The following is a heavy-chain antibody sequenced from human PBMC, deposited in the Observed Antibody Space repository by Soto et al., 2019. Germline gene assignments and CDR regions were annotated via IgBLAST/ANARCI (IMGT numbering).Heavy chain of an antibody. CDR1: GGSISSSSYY. CDR2: IYYSGST. Sequence: QLQLQESGPGLVKPSETLSLTCTVSGGSISSSSYYWGWIRQPPGKGLEWIGSIYYSGSTYYNPSLKSRVTISVDTSKNQFFLKLSSVTAADTAVYYCAASGWYEGGWFDPWGQGTLVTVSS. J-gene: IGHJ5*02. CDR3: AASGWYEGGWFDP. D-gene: IGHD6-19*01. V-gene: IGHV4-39*01.